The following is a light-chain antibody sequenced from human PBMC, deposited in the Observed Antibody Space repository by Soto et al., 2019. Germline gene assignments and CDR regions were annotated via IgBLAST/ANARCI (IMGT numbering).Light chain of an antibody. Sequence: EIVLTQSPGTLSLSPGERATLSCSASQSVSSSSLAWYQQKPGQAPRLLIYGASSRATGIPDRFSGSGSGTDFTRTVSRLVPEEVEGYYCQQYGSSPPITVGGGPNVEIQ. CDR3: QQYGSSPPIT. CDR1: QSVSSSS. J-gene: IGKJ4*01. CDR2: GAS. V-gene: IGKV3-20*01.